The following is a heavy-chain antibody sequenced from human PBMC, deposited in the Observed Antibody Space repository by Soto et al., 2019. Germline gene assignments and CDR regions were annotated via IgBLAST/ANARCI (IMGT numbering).Heavy chain of an antibody. CDR2: IYWDDDK. Sequence: QITLNESGPTQVKPRQTLKLTCTFSGFSLTTSGVGVGWIRQSPGKAPEWLALIYWDDDKRYSPSLKSRLPITKDPSKNQLVLTMADLDPADTATYYCAHRVLLTVFGLVTTTAIYFDFWGQGTPVAVSS. J-gene: IGHJ4*02. V-gene: IGHV2-5*02. CDR1: GFSLTTSGVG. D-gene: IGHD3-3*01. CDR3: AHRVLLTVFGLVTTTAIYFDF.